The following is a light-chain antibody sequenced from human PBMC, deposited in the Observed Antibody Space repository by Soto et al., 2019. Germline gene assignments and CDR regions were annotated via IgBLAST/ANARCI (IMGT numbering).Light chain of an antibody. CDR1: QTINNW. V-gene: IGKV1-5*01. J-gene: IGKJ1*01. CDR3: QRYNAFSQT. CDR2: DAS. Sequence: DIQMTQSPSSLSASVGDRVTITCRASQTINNWVAWYQQKPGKAPKVLIYDASTLESGVPSRFSGSGSWTEFTLTIDTLQPDDFATYYCQRYNAFSQTFGQGTKVEI.